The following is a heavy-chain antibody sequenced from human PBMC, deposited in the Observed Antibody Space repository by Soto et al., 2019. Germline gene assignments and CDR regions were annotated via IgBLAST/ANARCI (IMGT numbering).Heavy chain of an antibody. CDR1: GFTFSSYA. CDR2: ISGSGGST. CDR3: AKDSDLYCSSTSCTMFDY. V-gene: IGHV3-23*01. D-gene: IGHD2-2*01. Sequence: GGSLRLSCAASGFTFSSYAMSWVRQAPGKGLEWVSAISGSGGSTYYADSVKGRFTISRDNSKNTLYLQMNSLRAEDTAVYYCAKDSDLYCSSTSCTMFDYWGQGTLVTVSS. J-gene: IGHJ4*02.